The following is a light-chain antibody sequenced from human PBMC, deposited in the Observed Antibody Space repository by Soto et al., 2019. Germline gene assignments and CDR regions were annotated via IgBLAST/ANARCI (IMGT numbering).Light chain of an antibody. J-gene: IGKJ5*01. CDR2: GAS. V-gene: IGKV3-11*01. CDR3: QQRSNWPPIT. CDR1: QSVHTF. Sequence: EVVLTQSPATLSLSPGDRAALSCQASQSVHTFLAWYQQKPGQAPRLLIYGASNRAAGIPDRFSGSGSGTDFTLTIDSLQPEDFAVYYCQQRSNWPPITFGQGTRLDIK.